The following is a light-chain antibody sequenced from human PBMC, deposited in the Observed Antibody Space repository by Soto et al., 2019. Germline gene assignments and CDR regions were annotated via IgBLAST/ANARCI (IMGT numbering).Light chain of an antibody. CDR3: SSYTSSSTLV. J-gene: IGLJ1*01. CDR1: SSDVGGYNY. V-gene: IGLV2-14*01. CDR2: DVS. Sequence: QSVLTQPASVSGSPGQSITISCTGTSSDVGGYNYVSWYQQHPGKAPKLMIYDVSNRPSGVSNRFSGSKSGNTASLTISGLQAEDEADYSCSSYTSSSTLVFGTGTKVTV.